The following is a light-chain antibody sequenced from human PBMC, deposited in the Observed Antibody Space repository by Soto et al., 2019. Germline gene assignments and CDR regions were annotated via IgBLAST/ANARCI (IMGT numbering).Light chain of an antibody. CDR3: HQLNSSPQT. CDR1: TCISSY. J-gene: IGKJ1*01. CDR2: AAS. V-gene: IGKV1-9*01. Sequence: IRLTQYPSSLSGSVGDRVTITCGAGTCISSYLAWYQKKQGKAPQLLLYAASTLKSGVPPRFSGSGSGTDFTLTISSLKPEDVETYYCHQLNSSPQTFGQGTKVDIK.